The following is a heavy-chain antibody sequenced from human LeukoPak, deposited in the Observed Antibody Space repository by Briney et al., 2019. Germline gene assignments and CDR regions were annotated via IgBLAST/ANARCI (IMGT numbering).Heavy chain of an antibody. J-gene: IGHJ6*02. CDR2: INWNGDST. V-gene: IGHV3-20*04. CDR3: AKDLESTVTYYYYGMDV. Sequence: RGSLRLSCAASGFTFENYGMSWVRQVPGKGLEWVSGINWNGDSTGYADSVKGRFTISRDNAKNSLYLQMNSLRAEDTAVYYCAKDLESTVTYYYYGMDVWGQGTTVTVSS. D-gene: IGHD4-17*01. CDR1: GFTFENYG.